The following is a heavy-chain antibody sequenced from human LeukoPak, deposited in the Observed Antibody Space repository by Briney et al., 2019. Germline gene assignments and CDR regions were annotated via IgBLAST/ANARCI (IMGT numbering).Heavy chain of an antibody. CDR1: GYTFTSYY. CDR2: INPSGGST. Sequence: ASVKVSCKASGYTFTSYYMHWVRQAPGQGLEWMGIINPSGGSTSYAQKFQGRVTMTRDTSTSTVYMELSSLRSEDTAVYYCARDPMVRYTPRDYYYGMDVWGQGTTVTVSS. CDR3: ARDPMVRYTPRDYYYGMDV. V-gene: IGHV1-46*01. D-gene: IGHD3-10*01. J-gene: IGHJ6*02.